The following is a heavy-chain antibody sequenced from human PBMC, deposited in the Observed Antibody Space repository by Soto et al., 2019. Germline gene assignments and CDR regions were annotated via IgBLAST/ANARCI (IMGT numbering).Heavy chain of an antibody. Sequence: QVQLVESGGGVVQPGRSLRLSCAASGFTFINYAMHWVRQAPGKGLEWVAVIAYDGSNKYYADSVKGRFTISRDNSKNTLYLQMNSLRAEDTAVYYCARGKNGYYFDYWGQGTGVTVSS. J-gene: IGHJ4*02. D-gene: IGHD1-1*01. CDR3: ARGKNGYYFDY. V-gene: IGHV3-30-3*01. CDR2: IAYDGSNK. CDR1: GFTFINYA.